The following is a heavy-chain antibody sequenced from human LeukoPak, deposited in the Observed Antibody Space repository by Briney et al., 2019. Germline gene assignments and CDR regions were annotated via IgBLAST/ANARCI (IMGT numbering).Heavy chain of an antibody. Sequence: GSLRLSCAASGFTFSSYGMHWIRQPPGKGLEWIGNIFYSGSTYYNPSLKSRVTISVDTSKNQFSLKVSSVTAADTAVYFCVRSGGYSYYYYMDVWGKGTTVTVSS. V-gene: IGHV4-39*07. J-gene: IGHJ6*03. CDR3: VRSGGYSYYYYMDV. CDR2: IFYSGST. CDR1: GFTFSSYG. D-gene: IGHD5-12*01.